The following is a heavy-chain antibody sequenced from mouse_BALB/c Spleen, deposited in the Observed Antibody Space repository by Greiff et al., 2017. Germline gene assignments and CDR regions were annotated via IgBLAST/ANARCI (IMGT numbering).Heavy chain of an antibody. J-gene: IGHJ4*01. V-gene: IGHV5-12-2*01. Sequence: EVQRVESGGGLVQPGGSLKLSCAASGFTFSSYTMSWVRQTPEKRLEWVAYISNGGGSTYYPDTVKGRFTISRDNAKNTLYLQMSSLKSEDTAMYYCASYGNYLDYWGQGTSVTVSS. CDR3: ASYGNYLDY. D-gene: IGHD2-1*01. CDR1: GFTFSSYT. CDR2: ISNGGGST.